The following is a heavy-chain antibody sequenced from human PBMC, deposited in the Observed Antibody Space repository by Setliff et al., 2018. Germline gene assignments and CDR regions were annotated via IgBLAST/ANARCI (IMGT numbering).Heavy chain of an antibody. CDR2: IKQDGSEK. J-gene: IGHJ6*02. CDR1: GFTFSRYW. D-gene: IGHD7-27*01. Sequence: VGSLRLSCAASGFTFSRYWMSWVRQAPGKGLEWVANIKQDGSEKYYVDSVKGRFTISRDNAKNSLYLQMNSLRAEDTAVYYCARNWAAAQHYYYGMDVWGQGTTVTVSS. CDR3: ARNWAAAQHYYYGMDV. V-gene: IGHV3-7*01.